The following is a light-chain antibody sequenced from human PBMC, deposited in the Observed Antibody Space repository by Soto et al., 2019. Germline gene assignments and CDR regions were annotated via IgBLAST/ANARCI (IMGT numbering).Light chain of an antibody. CDR3: CSYVGGYSYV. CDR2: DVS. J-gene: IGLJ1*01. V-gene: IGLV2-11*01. CDR1: SSDVGDYNS. Sequence: QSALTQPRSVSGSPGQSVTVSCIGTSSDVGDYNSVSWYQQHPGKAPKLMIYDVSKRPSGVPDRFSGPKSGNTASLTISGLQAEDEADYYCCSYVGGYSYVFGIGTKVTV.